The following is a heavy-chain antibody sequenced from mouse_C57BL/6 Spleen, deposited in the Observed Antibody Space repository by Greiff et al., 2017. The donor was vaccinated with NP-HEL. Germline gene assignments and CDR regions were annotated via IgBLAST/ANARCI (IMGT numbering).Heavy chain of an antibody. CDR3: ADSCAY. Sequence: VQLMESGPELVKPGASVKISCKASGYAFSSSWMNWVKQRPGKGLEWIGRIYPGDGDTNYNGKFKGKATLTADKSSSTAYMQLSSLTSEDSAVYCCADSCAYWGQGTLVTVSA. D-gene: IGHD2-13*01. CDR1: GYAFSSSW. V-gene: IGHV1-82*01. CDR2: IYPGDGDT. J-gene: IGHJ3*01.